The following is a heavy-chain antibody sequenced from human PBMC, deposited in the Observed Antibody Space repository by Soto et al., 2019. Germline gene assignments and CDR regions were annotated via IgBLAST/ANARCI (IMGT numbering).Heavy chain of an antibody. CDR3: ARATAAGIYALDV. D-gene: IGHD6-13*01. Sequence: SETLSLTCAVYGGSFSGYYWTWIRQPPGTGLEWIGEINHTDYTYYNPSLKSRVTISVDTSSKQFSLKLTSVTATDTAVYYCARATAAGIYALDVWGQGTTVTVSS. V-gene: IGHV4-34*01. CDR2: INHTDYT. CDR1: GGSFSGYY. J-gene: IGHJ6*02.